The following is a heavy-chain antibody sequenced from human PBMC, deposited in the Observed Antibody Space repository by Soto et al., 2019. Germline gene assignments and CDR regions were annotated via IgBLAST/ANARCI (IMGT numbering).Heavy chain of an antibody. CDR2: ISYDGSNK. D-gene: IGHD3-10*01. V-gene: IGHV3-30*18. Sequence: PGGSLRLSCAASGFTFSSYGMHWVRQAPGKGLEWVAVISYDGSNKYYADSVKGRFTISRDNSKNTLYLQMNSLRAEDTAVYYCAKDSGIVLLGFGELLPPQQNWFDPWGQGTLVTVSS. CDR1: GFTFSSYG. CDR3: AKDSGIVLLGFGELLPPQQNWFDP. J-gene: IGHJ5*02.